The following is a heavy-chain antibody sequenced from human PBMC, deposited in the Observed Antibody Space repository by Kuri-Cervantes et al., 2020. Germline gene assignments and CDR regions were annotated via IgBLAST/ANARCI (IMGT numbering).Heavy chain of an antibody. CDR2: IWFDGSNK. CDR1: GFIFNTYG. D-gene: IGHD3-16*01. V-gene: IGHV3-30*02. J-gene: IGHJ6*02. Sequence: GGSLRLSCAASGFIFNTYGIHWVRQAPGKGLEWVAIIWFDGSNKCYADSVKGRFTISRDNSKNTLYLQMNSLRAEDTAVYYCAKDQGSYADAWGQGTTVTVSS. CDR3: AKDQGSYADA.